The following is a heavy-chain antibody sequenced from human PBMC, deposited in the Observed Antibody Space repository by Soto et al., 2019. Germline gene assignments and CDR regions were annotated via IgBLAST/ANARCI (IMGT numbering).Heavy chain of an antibody. V-gene: IGHV3-30*18. J-gene: IGHJ4*02. CDR2: ISYDENVE. CDR1: GFTFSSYG. CDR3: AKEGPITNWYFDY. D-gene: IGHD1-1*01. Sequence: QVQLVESGGGVVQPGRSLRLSCAASGFTFSSYGMHWVRQAPGKGLEWVTVISYDENVEYYADSVKGRFTISRDNSKNTLYLQMNSLRTEDTAMYYCAKEGPITNWYFDYWGQGTLVTVSS.